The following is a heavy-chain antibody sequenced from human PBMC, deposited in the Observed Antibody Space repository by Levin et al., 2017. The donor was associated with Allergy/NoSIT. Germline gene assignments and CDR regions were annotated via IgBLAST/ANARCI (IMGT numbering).Heavy chain of an antibody. Sequence: GGSLRLSCEAAGFTFRSYALHWVRQAPGKGLEWVAEISYDGNKKYYTDSVKGRFTISRENSKNTLYLQMNSLRAEDTALYYCARGYNSGWFDPWGQGTLVTVSS. CDR1: GFTFRSYA. D-gene: IGHD6-19*01. J-gene: IGHJ5*02. V-gene: IGHV3-30-3*01. CDR3: ARGYNSGWFDP. CDR2: ISYDGNKK.